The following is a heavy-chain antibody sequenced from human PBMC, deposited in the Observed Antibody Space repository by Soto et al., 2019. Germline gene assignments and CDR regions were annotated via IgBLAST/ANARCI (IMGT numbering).Heavy chain of an antibody. Sequence: GGSLRLSCAASGFTFSSYAMHWVRQAPGKGLEWVAVISYDGSNKYYADSVKGRFTISRDNSKNTLYLQMNSLRAEDTAVYYGARVALRVYAIRNNWFDPWGQGTLVTVSS. V-gene: IGHV3-30*04. D-gene: IGHD2-8*01. J-gene: IGHJ5*02. CDR2: ISYDGSNK. CDR1: GFTFSSYA. CDR3: ARVALRVYAIRNNWFDP.